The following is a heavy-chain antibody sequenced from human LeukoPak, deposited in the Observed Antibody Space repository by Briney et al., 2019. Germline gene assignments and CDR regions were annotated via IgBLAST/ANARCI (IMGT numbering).Heavy chain of an antibody. CDR3: AKAGAVVVVAAKYFDY. Sequence: GGSLRLSCAASGFTFSSYAMSWVRQAPGKGLEWVSAISGSGDSTYYADSVKGRFTISRDNSKNTLYLQMNSLRAEDTAVYYCAKAGAVVVVAAKYFDYWGQGTLVTVSS. CDR2: ISGSGDST. D-gene: IGHD2-15*01. CDR1: GFTFSSYA. J-gene: IGHJ4*02. V-gene: IGHV3-23*01.